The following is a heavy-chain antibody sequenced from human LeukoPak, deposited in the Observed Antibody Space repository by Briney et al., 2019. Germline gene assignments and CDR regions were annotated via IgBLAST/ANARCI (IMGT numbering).Heavy chain of an antibody. J-gene: IGHJ4*02. CDR3: ARDRYGSGSLFDY. D-gene: IGHD3-10*01. Sequence: SVKVSCKASGGTFSSYAISWVRQAPGQGLEWMGRIIPIFGTANYAQKFQGRVTITTDESTSTAYMDLSSLRSEDTAVYYCARDRYGSGSLFDYWGQGTLVTVSS. CDR2: IIPIFGTA. V-gene: IGHV1-69*05. CDR1: GGTFSSYA.